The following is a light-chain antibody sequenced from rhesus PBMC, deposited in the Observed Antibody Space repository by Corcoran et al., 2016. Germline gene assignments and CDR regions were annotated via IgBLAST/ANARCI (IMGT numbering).Light chain of an antibody. V-gene: IGLV2S7*01. CDR3: YSYTTSTTFYS. J-gene: IGLJ1*01. CDR1: SSDVGGSNF. CDR2: DVD. Sequence: QSAPTQPPSVSESPGQSVTISCTGTSSDVGGSNFVSGYQRHPENAPKLMIYDVDKRPSGVSDRFSGSKSGNTASLTISGLQAEDEADYYCYSYTTSTTFYSFGAGTRLTV.